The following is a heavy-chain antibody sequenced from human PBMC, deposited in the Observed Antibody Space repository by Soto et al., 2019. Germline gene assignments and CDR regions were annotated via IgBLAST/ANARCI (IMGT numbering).Heavy chain of an antibody. CDR3: ERSGLGIAVAGTVKDYYYYGMDV. J-gene: IGHJ6*02. D-gene: IGHD6-19*01. Sequence: QVQLVESGGGVVQPGRSLRLSCAASGFTFSSYAMHWVRQAPGKGLEWVAVISYDGSNKYYADSVKGRFTISRDNSKNTLYLPMNSLRAEDTAVYYCERSGLGIAVAGTVKDYYYYGMDVWGQGTTVTVS. V-gene: IGHV3-30-3*01. CDR1: GFTFSSYA. CDR2: ISYDGSNK.